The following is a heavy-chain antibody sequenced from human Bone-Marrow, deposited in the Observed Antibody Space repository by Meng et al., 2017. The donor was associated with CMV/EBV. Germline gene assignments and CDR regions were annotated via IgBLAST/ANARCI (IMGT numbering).Heavy chain of an antibody. D-gene: IGHD2-15*01. V-gene: IGHV3-21*04. CDR2: ISSSGSTI. CDR3: ARDSVYCSGGSCYPNWFDP. Sequence: TFSSYSMNWVRQAPGKGLEWVSSISSSGSTIYYADSVKGRFTISRDNAKNSLYLQMNSLRAEDTAVYYCARDSVYCSGGSCYPNWFDPWGQGTLVTVSS. CDR1: TFSSYS. J-gene: IGHJ5*02.